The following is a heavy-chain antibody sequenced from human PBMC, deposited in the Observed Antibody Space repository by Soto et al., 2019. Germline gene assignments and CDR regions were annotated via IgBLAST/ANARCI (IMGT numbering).Heavy chain of an antibody. CDR1: GYSFTSYW. J-gene: IGHJ6*02. CDR2: IYPGDSDT. V-gene: IGHV5-51*01. D-gene: IGHD2-8*02. Sequence: PWQSVKISCKGSGYSFTSYWIGWVRQMPGKGRQWMGIIYPGDSDTRYSPSLQGQVTISADKSISTAYLQWSSLKASDTAMYYCARLEVLVTAMDVLGQGTTVNASS. CDR3: ARLEVLVTAMDV.